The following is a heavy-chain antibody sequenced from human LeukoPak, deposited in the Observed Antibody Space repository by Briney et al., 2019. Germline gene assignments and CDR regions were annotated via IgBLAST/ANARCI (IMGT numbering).Heavy chain of an antibody. Sequence: PGGSLRVSCAASGFTFSSYGMHWVRQAPGKGLEWVAVISSDGNNKNYVDSVKGRFTFSRDNSKNTLYLQMNSLRAEDTAVYYCAKGNDIGGYYYPHFDYWGQGTLVTVSS. CDR3: AKGNDIGGYYYPHFDY. V-gene: IGHV3-30*18. CDR1: GFTFSSYG. CDR2: ISSDGNNK. D-gene: IGHD3-22*01. J-gene: IGHJ4*02.